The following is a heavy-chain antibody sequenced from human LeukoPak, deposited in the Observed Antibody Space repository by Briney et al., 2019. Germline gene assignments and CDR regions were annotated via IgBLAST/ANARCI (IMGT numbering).Heavy chain of an antibody. D-gene: IGHD3-22*01. V-gene: IGHV1-46*01. CDR2: INPSGGST. CDR3: ARDLFPSYYYDSIGLFGSYFDY. CDR1: GYTFTSYY. J-gene: IGHJ4*02. Sequence: ASVKVSCKASGYTFTSYYMHWVRQAPGQGLEWMGIINPSGGSTSYAQKFQGRVTMTRDTSTSTVYMELSSLRSEDTAVYYCARDLFPSYYYDSIGLFGSYFDYWGQGTLVTVSS.